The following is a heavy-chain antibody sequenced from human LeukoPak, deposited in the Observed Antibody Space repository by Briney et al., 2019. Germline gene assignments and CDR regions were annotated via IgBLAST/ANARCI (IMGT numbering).Heavy chain of an antibody. D-gene: IGHD1-26*01. CDR2: INGNGAST. V-gene: IGHV3-20*04. Sequence: GGSLRLSCAASGFTFDVYGMSWVRQGPGKGLEWVSGINGNGASTGYIDSVKGRFTISRDNAKNSLYLQMNSLRAEDSAVYYCATLQWELLPYYFDYWGQGTLVTVSS. J-gene: IGHJ4*02. CDR1: GFTFDVYG. CDR3: ATLQWELLPYYFDY.